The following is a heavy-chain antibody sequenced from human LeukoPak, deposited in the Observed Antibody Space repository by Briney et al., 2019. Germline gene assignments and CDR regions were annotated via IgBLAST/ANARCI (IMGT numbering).Heavy chain of an antibody. D-gene: IGHD3-10*01. J-gene: IGHJ5*02. CDR3: ARDGSGSGSYST. CDR1: GFTFSTYE. CDR2: ISSSGSTI. V-gene: IGHV3-48*03. Sequence: GGSLRLSCAASGFTFSTYEINWVRQAPGKGLEWVSYISSSGSTIYYADSVKGRFTISRDNAKNTPYLQMNSLRAEDTAVYYCARDGSGSGSYSTWGQGTLVTVSS.